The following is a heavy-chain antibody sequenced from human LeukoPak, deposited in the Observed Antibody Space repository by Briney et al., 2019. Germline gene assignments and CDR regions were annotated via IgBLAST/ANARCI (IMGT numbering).Heavy chain of an antibody. Sequence: SGGSLRLSCAASGFTFSSYAMSWVRQAPVKGLEWVSAISGSGGSTYYADSVKGRFTISRDNSKNTLYLQMNSLRAEDTAVYCCAKDSFYGNSVYWGQGTLVTVSS. D-gene: IGHD4-23*01. CDR3: AKDSFYGNSVY. CDR2: ISGSGGST. CDR1: GFTFSSYA. V-gene: IGHV3-23*01. J-gene: IGHJ4*02.